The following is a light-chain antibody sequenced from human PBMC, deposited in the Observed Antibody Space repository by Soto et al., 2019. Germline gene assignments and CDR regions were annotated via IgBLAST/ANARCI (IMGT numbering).Light chain of an antibody. CDR2: EVD. V-gene: IGLV2-8*01. CDR1: SSDVGAYKF. Sequence: QSVLTQPPSASGSPGQSVTISCTGTSSDVGAYKFDSWYQQHPGKAPKLMIYEVDKRPSGVPDHFSGSKSGNTASLTVSGLQPEDEADYYCSAHAGSNKWVFGGGTKVTVL. CDR3: SAHAGSNKWV. J-gene: IGLJ3*02.